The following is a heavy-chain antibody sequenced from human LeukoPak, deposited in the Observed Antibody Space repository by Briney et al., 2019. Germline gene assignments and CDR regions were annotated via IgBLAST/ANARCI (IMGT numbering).Heavy chain of an antibody. CDR3: ARDQNSSGYSYSYYFDY. Sequence: GRSLRLSCAASGSAFSSYAMHWVRQAPGKGLEWVAVISYDGSNKYYADSVKGRFTISRDNSKNTLYLQMNSLRAEDTAVYYCARDQNSSGYSYSYYFDYWGQGTLVTVSS. J-gene: IGHJ4*02. V-gene: IGHV3-30*04. D-gene: IGHD3-22*01. CDR2: ISYDGSNK. CDR1: GSAFSSYA.